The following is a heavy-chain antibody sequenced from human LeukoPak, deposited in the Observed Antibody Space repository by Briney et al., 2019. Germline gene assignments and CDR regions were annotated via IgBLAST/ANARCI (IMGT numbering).Heavy chain of an antibody. CDR2: INHSGST. V-gene: IGHV4-34*01. Sequence: SETLSLACAVYGGSFSGYYWSWIRQPPGKGLEWIGEINHSGSTNYNPSLKSRVTISVDTSKNQFSLKLSSVTAADTAVYYCARCEDSSGYPSYFDYWGQGTLVTVSS. J-gene: IGHJ4*02. CDR3: ARCEDSSGYPSYFDY. CDR1: GGSFSGYY. D-gene: IGHD3-22*01.